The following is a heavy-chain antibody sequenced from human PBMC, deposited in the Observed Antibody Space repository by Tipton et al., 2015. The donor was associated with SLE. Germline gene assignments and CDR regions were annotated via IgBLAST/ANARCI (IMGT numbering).Heavy chain of an antibody. J-gene: IGHJ4*02. CDR3: ARHVGHIVVVTAIDY. V-gene: IGHV4-34*01. D-gene: IGHD2-21*02. Sequence: TLSLTCTVSGGSISSHYWSWIRRPPGKGLEWIGEINHSGSTDYNPSLKSRVTISVDTSKNQFSLKLSSVTAADTAVYYCARHVGHIVVVTAIDYWGQGTLVTVSS. CDR1: GGSISSHY. CDR2: INHSGST.